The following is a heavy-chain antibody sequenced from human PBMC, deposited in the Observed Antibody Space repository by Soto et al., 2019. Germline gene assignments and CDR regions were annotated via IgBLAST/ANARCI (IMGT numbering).Heavy chain of an antibody. CDR2: IYYSGST. Sequence: SETLSLTCTVSGGSISSYYWTWIRQPPGKGLEWIGYIYYSGSTNYNPSLKSRVTISVDTSKNQFSLKLSSVTAADTAVYYCASLIAAAGTLDYWGQGTLVTVSS. CDR3: ASLIAAAGTLDY. J-gene: IGHJ4*02. CDR1: GGSISSYY. D-gene: IGHD6-13*01. V-gene: IGHV4-59*12.